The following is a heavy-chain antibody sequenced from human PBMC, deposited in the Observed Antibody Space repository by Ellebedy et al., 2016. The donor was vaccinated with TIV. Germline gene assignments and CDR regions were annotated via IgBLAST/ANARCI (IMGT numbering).Heavy chain of an antibody. CDR1: GFTFRNYP. CDR3: ARDPPQRAHPFDI. Sequence: PGGSLRLSCSASGFTFRNYPMQWVRQAPGKGLEWVAFTSYDGRNEYYADSVRGRFTISRDNSKNTLYLQMNSLSPEDTAVYYCARDPPQRAHPFDIWGQGTRVTVSS. V-gene: IGHV3-30*03. CDR2: TSYDGRNE. J-gene: IGHJ3*02.